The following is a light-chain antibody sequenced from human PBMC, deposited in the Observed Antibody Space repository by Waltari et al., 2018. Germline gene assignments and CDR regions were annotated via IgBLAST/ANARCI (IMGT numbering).Light chain of an antibody. Sequence: SYELTQPPSVSVSPGQTARISCSGNTLSKHYSYWYQQKPGQAPVLVMYKDSERPSGIHERFSGSSSGTTVTLTISGVQAEDEADYYCQSADTSETYFFGTGTKVTVL. CDR2: KDS. J-gene: IGLJ1*01. V-gene: IGLV3-25*03. CDR1: TLSKHY. CDR3: QSADTSETYF.